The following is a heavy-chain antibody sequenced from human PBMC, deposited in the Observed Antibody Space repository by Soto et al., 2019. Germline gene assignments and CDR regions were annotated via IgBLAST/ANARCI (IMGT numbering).Heavy chain of an antibody. CDR2: IYHSGSS. J-gene: IGHJ4*02. D-gene: IGHD4-17*01. V-gene: IGHV4-30-4*01. CDR3: ARDLLDTTVDYYFDS. Sequence: PSETLSLTCTVSGGSLSSGTYYWSWFRQPPGKGLEWIGYIYHSGSSQSNPSLKSRVTISIDTSKNQFSLELRSVTAADTAVYYCARDLLDTTVDYYFDSWGPGRLVTVSS. CDR1: GGSLSSGTYY.